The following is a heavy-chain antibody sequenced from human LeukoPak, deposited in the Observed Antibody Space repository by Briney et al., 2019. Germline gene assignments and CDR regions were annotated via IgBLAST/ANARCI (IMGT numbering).Heavy chain of an antibody. CDR1: GGSISSYY. V-gene: IGHV4-59*08. CDR2: VYSSGST. D-gene: IGHD3-10*01. Sequence: SETLSLTCTVSGGSISSYYWSWIRQPPGKGLEWIGYVYSSGSTRYTPSLKSRVTMAVDTSENHLSLKLSSVTAADTAVYYCARFVLLSPPQRDYFDYWGQGALVTVSS. J-gene: IGHJ4*02. CDR3: ARFVLLSPPQRDYFDY.